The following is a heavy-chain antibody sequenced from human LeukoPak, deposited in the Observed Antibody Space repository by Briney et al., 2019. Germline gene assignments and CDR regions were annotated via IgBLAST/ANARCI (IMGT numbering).Heavy chain of an antibody. D-gene: IGHD6-19*01. CDR3: ALDSGWSAFDI. CDR2: IYYSGST. J-gene: IGHJ3*02. Sequence: LRLSCAASGFTFSSYEMNWVRQPPGKGLEWIGSIYYSGSTYYNPSLKSRVTISVDTSKNHFSLKLSSVTAADTAVYYCALDSGWSAFDIWGQGTMVTVSS. V-gene: IGHV4-59*05. CDR1: GFTFSSYE.